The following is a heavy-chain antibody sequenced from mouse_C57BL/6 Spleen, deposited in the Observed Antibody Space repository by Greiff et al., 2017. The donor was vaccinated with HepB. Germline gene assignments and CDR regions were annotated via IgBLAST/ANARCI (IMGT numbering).Heavy chain of an antibody. J-gene: IGHJ2*01. Sequence: QVQLQQSGAELVKPGASVKMSCKASGYTFTSYWITWVKQRPGQGLEWIGDIYPGSGSTNYNEKFKSKATLTVDTSSSTAYMQLSSLTSEDSAVYYCARIWGKSLYYFDYWGQGTTLTVSS. V-gene: IGHV1-55*01. CDR1: GYTFTSYW. CDR3: ARIWGKSLYYFDY. D-gene: IGHD4-1*01. CDR2: IYPGSGST.